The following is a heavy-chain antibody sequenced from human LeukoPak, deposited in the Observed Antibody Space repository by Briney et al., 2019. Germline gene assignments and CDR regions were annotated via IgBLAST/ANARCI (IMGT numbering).Heavy chain of an antibody. CDR3: ARGLNWFDP. Sequence: GGSLRLSCAVSGFTFSSYWMSWIRQAPGKGLEWVANIKQDGSEKYYVDSVKGRFTISRDNAKNSLYLQMNSLRAEDTAVYYCARGLNWFDPWGQGNLVTVYS. J-gene: IGHJ5*02. V-gene: IGHV3-7*01. CDR2: IKQDGSEK. CDR1: GFTFSSYW.